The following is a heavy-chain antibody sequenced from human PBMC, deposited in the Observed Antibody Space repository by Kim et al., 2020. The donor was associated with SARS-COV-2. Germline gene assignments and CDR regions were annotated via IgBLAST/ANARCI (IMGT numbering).Heavy chain of an antibody. CDR3: ARHNYDILTGWNPYYFDY. D-gene: IGHD3-9*01. Sequence: SETLSLTCTVSGGSISSYYWSWIRQPPGKGLEWIGYIYYSGSTNYNPSHKSRVTISVDTSKNQFSLKLSSVTAADTAVYYCARHNYDILTGWNPYYFDYWGQGTLVTVSS. J-gene: IGHJ4*02. CDR2: IYYSGST. CDR1: GGSISSYY. V-gene: IGHV4-59*08.